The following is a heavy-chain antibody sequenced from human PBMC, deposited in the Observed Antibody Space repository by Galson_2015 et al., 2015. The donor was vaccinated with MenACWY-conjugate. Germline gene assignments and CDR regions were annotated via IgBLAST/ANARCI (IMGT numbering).Heavy chain of an antibody. CDR2: MSGSGGST. Sequence: SLRLSCAASGFTFSNYAMHWVRQAPGKGLEYVSTMSGSGGSTYYANSVKGRFTISRDNSKNTLYLQMDSLRAEDTAVYYCARAYSSGWYRNWLDSWGQGTLVTVSS. CDR3: ARAYSSGWYRNWLDS. D-gene: IGHD6-19*01. J-gene: IGHJ5*01. V-gene: IGHV3-64*01. CDR1: GFTFSNYA.